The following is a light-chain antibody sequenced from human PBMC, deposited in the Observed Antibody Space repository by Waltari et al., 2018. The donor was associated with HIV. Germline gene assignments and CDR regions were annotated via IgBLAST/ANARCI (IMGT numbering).Light chain of an antibody. J-gene: IGLJ2*01. V-gene: IGLV1-44*01. CDR1: SSNIGSNT. CDR3: AACDDNRNAVV. CDR2: SHN. Sequence: QSVLTQPPSASGTPGQRVAISCSGSSSNIGSNTITWYQQLSGTAPKLLINSHNQRPSGVPDRFSGSKSGTSGSLAISGLQSEDEADYYCAACDDNRNAVVFGGGTKLTVL.